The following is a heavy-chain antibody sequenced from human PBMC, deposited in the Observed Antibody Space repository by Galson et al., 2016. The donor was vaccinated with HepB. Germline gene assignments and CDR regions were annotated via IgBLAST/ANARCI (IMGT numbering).Heavy chain of an antibody. CDR3: ARDEQKVARGFDP. D-gene: IGHD1/OR15-1a*01. Sequence: QSGAEVKKPGATVKVSCKASGYAFSRYGFSWVRQAPGQGLEWLGWISANNGETNYAQKFQGRVTMTTDTSTSTAYMELRSLRSDDTAVYYCARDEQKVARGFDPWGQGTLVTVSS. V-gene: IGHV1-18*01. CDR1: GYAFSRYG. CDR2: ISANNGET. J-gene: IGHJ5*02.